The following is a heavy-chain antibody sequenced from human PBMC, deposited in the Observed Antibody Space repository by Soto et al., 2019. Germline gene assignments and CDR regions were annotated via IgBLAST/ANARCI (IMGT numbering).Heavy chain of an antibody. V-gene: IGHV3-48*03. D-gene: IGHD4-17*01. J-gene: IGHJ4*02. CDR1: GFTFSSYE. Sequence: EVQLVESGGGMVQPGGSLRLSCAASGFTFSSYEMNWVRQAPGKGLEWVSYISSSGSTIYYADSVKGRFTISRDNAKNSLYLQMNSLRAEDTAVYYCARPDSTTVANLEFDYWGQGTLVTVSS. CDR3: ARPDSTTVANLEFDY. CDR2: ISSSGSTI.